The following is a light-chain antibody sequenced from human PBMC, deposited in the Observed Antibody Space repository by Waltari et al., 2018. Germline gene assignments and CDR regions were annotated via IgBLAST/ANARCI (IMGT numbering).Light chain of an antibody. CDR2: VNSDGSH. Sequence: SLGASVKLTCTLNSGHSSNVVAWLQQQPEKGPRYLMKVNSDGSHSKGDDIPDRFSGSGSGAERYLTISSLQSEDEADYYCQTGGHGTWVFGGGTKLTVL. J-gene: IGLJ3*02. CDR1: SGHSSNV. CDR3: QTGGHGTWV. V-gene: IGLV4-69*02.